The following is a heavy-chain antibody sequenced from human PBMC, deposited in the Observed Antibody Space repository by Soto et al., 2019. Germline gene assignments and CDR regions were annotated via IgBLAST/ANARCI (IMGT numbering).Heavy chain of an antibody. Sequence: KAGGSLRLSCAASGFTFSNAWMSWVRQAPGKGLEWVGRIKSKTDGGTTDYAAPVKGRFTISRDDSKNTLYLQMNSLKTEDTAVYYCTTRFNWNDPDVLDAFDIWGQGTMVTVSS. CDR3: TTRFNWNDPDVLDAFDI. CDR1: GFTFSNAW. V-gene: IGHV3-15*01. CDR2: IKSKTDGGTT. D-gene: IGHD1-20*01. J-gene: IGHJ3*02.